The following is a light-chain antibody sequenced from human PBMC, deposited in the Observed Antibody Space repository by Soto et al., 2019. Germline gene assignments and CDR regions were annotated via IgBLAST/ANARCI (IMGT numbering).Light chain of an antibody. CDR2: SAS. V-gene: IGKV1-39*01. J-gene: IGKJ3*01. Sequence: DIQLTQSPLSLSASLGDSVTVTCRASENIDNYWNWYRQKPGEAPQLIIYSASRLQRGVPGPFSGGGSGTAFSLTINISQSDNFATYFGQQSYSVPSFGPGTRVDMK. CDR3: QQSYSVPS. CDR1: ENIDNY.